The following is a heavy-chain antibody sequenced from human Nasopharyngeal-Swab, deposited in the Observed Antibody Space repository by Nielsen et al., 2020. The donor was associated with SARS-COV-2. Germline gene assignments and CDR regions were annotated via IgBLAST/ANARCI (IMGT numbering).Heavy chain of an antibody. CDR3: ARDWGERIFDY. D-gene: IGHD3-10*01. J-gene: IGHJ4*02. V-gene: IGHV4-4*07. CDR2: IYTSGST. CDR1: GGSISSYY. Sequence: SETLSRTGTVSGGSISSYYWSWIRKPAGKGLEWIGRIYTSGSTNYNPTLKSRVTMSVDTSKNQFSLKLSSVTAADTAVYYCARDWGERIFDYWGQGTLVTVSS.